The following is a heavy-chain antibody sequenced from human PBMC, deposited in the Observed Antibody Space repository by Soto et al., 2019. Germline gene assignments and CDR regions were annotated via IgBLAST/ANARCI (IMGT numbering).Heavy chain of an antibody. CDR2: ISGSGGST. CDR1: GFTFSSYA. V-gene: IGHV3-23*01. J-gene: IGHJ4*02. CDR3: AKPHYDILTGYQXRDY. Sequence: GGSLRLSCAASGFTFSSYAMSWVRQAPGKGLEWVSAISGSGGSTYYADSVKGRFTISRDNSKNTLYLQMNSLRAEDTAVYYCAKPHYDILTGYQXRDYWGQAPLVTVSS. D-gene: IGHD3-9*01.